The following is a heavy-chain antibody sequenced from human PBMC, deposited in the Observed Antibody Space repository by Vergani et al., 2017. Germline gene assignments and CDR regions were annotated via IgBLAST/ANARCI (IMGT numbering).Heavy chain of an antibody. J-gene: IGHJ4*02. CDR2: ISASGGST. D-gene: IGHD1-26*01. V-gene: IGHV3-23*01. Sequence: EVQLLVSGGGLVQPGESLRLSCTVSGFTFTSYGISWVRQAPGKGLEWVSGISASGGSTYYTDSVKGRFIISRDISKNTLYLQMSSLRADDTAVYYCAKDRPRDWETPLFLFDYWGQGTLVAVSS. CDR1: GFTFTSYG. CDR3: AKDRPRDWETPLFLFDY.